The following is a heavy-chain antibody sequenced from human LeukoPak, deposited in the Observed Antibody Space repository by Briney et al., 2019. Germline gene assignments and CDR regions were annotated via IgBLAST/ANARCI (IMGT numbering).Heavy chain of an antibody. D-gene: IGHD4-17*01. Sequence: PSETLSLTCTVSGGSISSYYWSWIRQPPGKGLEWIGYIYYSGSTNYNPSLKSRVTISVDTPKNQFSLKLGSVTAADTAVYYCARIPSATVTSRYWYFDLWGRGTLVTVSS. CDR3: ARIPSATVTSRYWYFDL. J-gene: IGHJ2*01. V-gene: IGHV4-59*01. CDR1: GGSISSYY. CDR2: IYYSGST.